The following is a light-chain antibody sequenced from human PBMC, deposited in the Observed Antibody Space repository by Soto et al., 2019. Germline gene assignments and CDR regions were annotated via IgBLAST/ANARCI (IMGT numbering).Light chain of an antibody. CDR2: EVN. CDR3: NSYAGTSSVV. Sequence: QSVLTQPPSASGSPGQSVTISCTGTSSDVGGYNFVSWYQQHPGKAPKLIIYEVNKRPSGVPDRFSGSKSGNTASLSVSGPQAEDEADYYCNSYAGTSSVVFGGGTKLTVL. V-gene: IGLV2-8*01. J-gene: IGLJ2*01. CDR1: SSDVGGYNF.